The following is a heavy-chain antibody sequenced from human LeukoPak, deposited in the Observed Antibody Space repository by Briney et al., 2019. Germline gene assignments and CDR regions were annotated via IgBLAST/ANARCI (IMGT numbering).Heavy chain of an antibody. J-gene: IGHJ5*02. CDR2: ISSSGSTI. CDR3: APYYYGSGVQPGMFDP. V-gene: IGHV3-48*03. D-gene: IGHD3-10*01. Sequence: HPGGSLRLSCAASGFTFSSYEMNWVRQAPGKGLEWVSYISSSGSTIYYADSVKGRFTISRDNAKNSLYLQMNSLRAEDTAVYYCAPYYYGSGVQPGMFDPWGQGTLVTVSS. CDR1: GFTFSSYE.